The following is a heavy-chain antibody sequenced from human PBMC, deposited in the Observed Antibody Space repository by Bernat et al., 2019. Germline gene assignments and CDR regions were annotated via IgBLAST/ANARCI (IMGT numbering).Heavy chain of an antibody. V-gene: IGHV3-23*01. Sequence: EVQLLESGGGLVQPGGSLRLSCAASGFTFSSYAMNWVRQAPGKGLAYVSGISGRGDSTSYADSGKGRFTVSRDNSKNTLYLQMNSLRAEDTAVYYCAKQAVIVDSWGQGTLVTVSS. J-gene: IGHJ4*02. CDR2: ISGRGDST. CDR3: AKQAVIVDS. D-gene: IGHD2/OR15-2a*01. CDR1: GFTFSSYA.